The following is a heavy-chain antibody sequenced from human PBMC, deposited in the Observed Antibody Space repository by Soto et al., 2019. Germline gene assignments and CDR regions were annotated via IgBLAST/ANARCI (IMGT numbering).Heavy chain of an antibody. Sequence: LSLTCSVSGADINTYSWTWIRQPAGKGLEWIGRIYTSASINYNPSLKGRVTLSVDTSTNQVSLRLASVTAADTAIYYCAKDREAGYNFYYGMDVWGQGTTVTVSS. CDR2: IYTSASI. J-gene: IGHJ6*02. CDR1: GADINTYS. D-gene: IGHD6-19*01. CDR3: AKDREAGYNFYYGMDV. V-gene: IGHV4-4*07.